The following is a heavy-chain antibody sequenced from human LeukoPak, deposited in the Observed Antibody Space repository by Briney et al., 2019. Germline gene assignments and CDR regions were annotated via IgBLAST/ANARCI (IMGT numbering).Heavy chain of an antibody. J-gene: IGHJ6*02. CDR1: GFTFSNAW. V-gene: IGHV3-15*01. Sequence: PGGSLRLSCAASGFTFSNAWMSWVRQAPGKGLEWVGRIKSKTDGGTTDYAAPVKGRFTISRDDSKNTLYLQMNSLKTEDTAVYYCTTEAPWFGAPETGGMDVWGQGTTVTVSS. CDR3: TTEAPWFGAPETGGMDV. CDR2: IKSKTDGGTT. D-gene: IGHD3-10*01.